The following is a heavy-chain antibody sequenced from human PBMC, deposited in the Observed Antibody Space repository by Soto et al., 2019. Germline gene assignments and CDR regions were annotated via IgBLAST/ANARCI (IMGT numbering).Heavy chain of an antibody. CDR3: ARGGGVGVAVSAAFQM. J-gene: IGHJ3*02. Sequence: QLHLVQSGAVVKKPGASVTVSCSASGYPVTAYYMHWVRQAPGRGLEWMGGINPATGAAKYTQTFEARVTLTRDPSKSTDSMELSGLTSPDTAVCHWARGGGVGVAVSAAFQMWGQGTLVTVSS. CDR2: INPATGAA. V-gene: IGHV1-2*02. D-gene: IGHD3-3*01. CDR1: GYPVTAYY.